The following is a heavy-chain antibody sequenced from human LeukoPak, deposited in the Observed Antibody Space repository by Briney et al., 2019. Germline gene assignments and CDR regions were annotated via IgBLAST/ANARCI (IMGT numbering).Heavy chain of an antibody. V-gene: IGHV3-64*01. CDR3: ARYSSGWTQPDY. Sequence: GGSLRLSCAASGFTFSSYAMHWVRQAPGKGLEYVSVISSSGGSTYYANSVKGRFTISRDNSKNTLYLQMGSLRAEDMAVYYCARYSSGWTQPDYWGQGTLVTVSS. CDR1: GFTFSSYA. CDR2: ISSSGGST. D-gene: IGHD6-19*01. J-gene: IGHJ4*02.